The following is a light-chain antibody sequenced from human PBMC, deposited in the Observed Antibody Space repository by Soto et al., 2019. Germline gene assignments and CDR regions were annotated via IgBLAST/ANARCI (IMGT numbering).Light chain of an antibody. Sequence: QSVLTQPASVSGSPGQSITISCTGTSSDVGGYNYVSWYQQHPGTAPKLMIYEVSNRPSGLSNRFSGSKSGNTASLTISGPQAEDEADYYCSSYTSSSSLYVFGTGTKVTV. V-gene: IGLV2-14*01. J-gene: IGLJ1*01. CDR2: EVS. CDR3: SSYTSSSSLYV. CDR1: SSDVGGYNY.